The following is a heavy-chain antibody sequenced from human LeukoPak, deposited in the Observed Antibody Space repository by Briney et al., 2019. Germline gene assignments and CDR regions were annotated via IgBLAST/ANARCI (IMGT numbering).Heavy chain of an antibody. CDR1: GYIFTGYY. V-gene: IGHV1-2*02. CDR2: INPNSGGT. Sequence: ASVKVSCKASGYIFTGYYMHWVRQAPGQGLEWMGWINPNSGGTNYAQKFQGRVTMTRDTSISTAYMELCRLRSDDTAVYYCARSRRVEMATYDYWGQGTLVTVSS. CDR3: ARSRRVEMATYDY. J-gene: IGHJ4*02. D-gene: IGHD5-24*01.